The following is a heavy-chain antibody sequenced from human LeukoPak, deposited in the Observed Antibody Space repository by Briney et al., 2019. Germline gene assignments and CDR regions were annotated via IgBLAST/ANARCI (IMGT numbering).Heavy chain of an antibody. CDR1: GFTFSSYA. J-gene: IGHJ4*02. V-gene: IGHV3-23*01. CDR3: AKYNWYYYDSSGYYAYFDY. D-gene: IGHD3-22*01. CDR2: ISGSGSST. Sequence: GGSLRLSCAASGFTFSSYAMSWARQAPGKGLEWVSAISGSGSSTHYADSVKGRFTISRDNSKNTLYLQMNSLRAEDTAVYYCAKYNWYYYDSSGYYAYFDYWGQGTLVTVSS.